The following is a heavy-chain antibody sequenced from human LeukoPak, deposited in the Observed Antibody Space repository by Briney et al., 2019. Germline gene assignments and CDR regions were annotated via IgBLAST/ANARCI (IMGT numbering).Heavy chain of an antibody. Sequence: NPSETLSLTCTVSGGSISSYYWSWIRQPAGKGLEWIGRIYTSGSTNYNPSLKSRVTMSVDTSKNQFSLKLSSVTAADTAVYYCARVRYDILTGYSYFDYWGQGTLVTVSS. D-gene: IGHD3-9*01. CDR1: GGSISSYY. V-gene: IGHV4-4*07. J-gene: IGHJ4*02. CDR3: ARVRYDILTGYSYFDY. CDR2: IYTSGST.